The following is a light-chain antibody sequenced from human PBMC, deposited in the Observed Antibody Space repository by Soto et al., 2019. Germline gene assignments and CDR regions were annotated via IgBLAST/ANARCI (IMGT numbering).Light chain of an antibody. V-gene: IGLV1-44*01. Sequence: QSVLTQPTTASGTPGQRVTISCSGTNSNIGSNIVNWYQQLARTAPKLLIYGDTQRPSRVPDRFSASKSGTSASLAISGLQSEDEADYYCATWDDSLKGWVFGGGTKLTVL. J-gene: IGLJ3*02. CDR1: NSNIGSNI. CDR2: GDT. CDR3: ATWDDSLKGWV.